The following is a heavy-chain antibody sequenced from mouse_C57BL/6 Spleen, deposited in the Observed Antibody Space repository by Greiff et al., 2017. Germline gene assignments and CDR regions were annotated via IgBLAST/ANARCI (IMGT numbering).Heavy chain of an antibody. CDR3: ASSSDDGYYPYYYAMDY. CDR2: IHPNSGST. CDR1: GYTFTSYW. D-gene: IGHD2-3*01. V-gene: IGHV1-64*01. Sequence: VQLQQPGAELVKPGASVKLSCKASGYTFTSYWMHWVKQRPGQGLEWIGMIHPNSGSTTYNEKFKSKATLTVDKSSSTAYMQLSSLTSEDSAVYYCASSSDDGYYPYYYAMDYWGQGTSVTVSS. J-gene: IGHJ4*01.